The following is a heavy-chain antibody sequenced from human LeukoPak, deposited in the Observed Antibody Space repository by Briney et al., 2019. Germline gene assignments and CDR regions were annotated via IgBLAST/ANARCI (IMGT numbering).Heavy chain of an antibody. Sequence: SETLSLTCTVSGGSISSYYWSWIRQPPGKGLEWIGYIYYSGSTNYNPSLKSRVTISVDTSKNQFSLKLSSVTAADTAVYYCARDRGAGYSSGWYPYYFDYWGQGTLVTVSS. D-gene: IGHD6-19*01. CDR2: IYYSGST. CDR3: ARDRGAGYSSGWYPYYFDY. V-gene: IGHV4-59*01. J-gene: IGHJ4*02. CDR1: GGSISSYY.